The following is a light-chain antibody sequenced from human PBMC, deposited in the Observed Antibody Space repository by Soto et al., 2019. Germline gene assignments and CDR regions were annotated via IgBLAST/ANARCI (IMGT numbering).Light chain of an antibody. J-gene: IGKJ3*01. V-gene: IGKV3D-15*01. CDR1: QSVGTN. CDR2: ATS. Sequence: EIVMTQSPATLSVSPGEPATLSCMASQSVGTNLAWYQQKPGQPPRLLIYATSTRVTGVPVRFSGGGSGTDFTLTISSLQSEDFAVYYCQQYNKWPPDYTFGHGTKVDIK. CDR3: QQYNKWPPDYT.